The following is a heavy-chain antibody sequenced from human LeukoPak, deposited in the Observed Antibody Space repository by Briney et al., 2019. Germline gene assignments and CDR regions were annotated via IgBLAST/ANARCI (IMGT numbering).Heavy chain of an antibody. CDR3: ARDYSSGWYGLGAFGI. CDR2: ISSSSSYI. J-gene: IGHJ3*02. D-gene: IGHD6-19*01. CDR1: GFTFSSYS. V-gene: IGHV3-21*01. Sequence: GGSLRLSCAASGFTFSSYSMNWVRQAPGKGLEWVSSISSSSSYIYYADSVKGRFTISRDNAKNSLYLQMHSLRAEDTAVYYCARDYSSGWYGLGAFGIWGQGTMVTVSS.